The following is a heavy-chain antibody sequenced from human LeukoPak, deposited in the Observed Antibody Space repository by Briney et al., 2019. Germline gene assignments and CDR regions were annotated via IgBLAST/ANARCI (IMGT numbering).Heavy chain of an antibody. CDR2: VKSDGITT. V-gene: IGHV3-74*01. J-gene: IGHJ4*02. D-gene: IGHD3-10*01. CDR3: ARDRLLWFGELTYYFDY. Sequence: GGSLRLSCAASGSTFSRYWMHWVLQAPGKGLVWVSLVKSDGITTIYADSVKGRFTISRDNAKNSLYLQMNSLRAEDTAVYYCARDRLLWFGELTYYFDYWGQGTLVTVSS. CDR1: GSTFSRYW.